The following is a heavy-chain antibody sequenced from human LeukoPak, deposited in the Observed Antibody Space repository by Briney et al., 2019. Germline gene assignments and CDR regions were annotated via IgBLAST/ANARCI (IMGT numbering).Heavy chain of an antibody. Sequence: GGSLRLSCAASGFTFSSYAMSWVRQAPGKGLEWVSAISGSGGSTYYADSVKGRFTISRDNSKNTLYLQMNSLRAEDTAVYYCAKKGGSSWYKNYYFDYWGQGTLVTVSS. CDR3: AKKGGSSWYKNYYFDY. D-gene: IGHD6-13*01. CDR2: ISGSGGST. CDR1: GFTFSSYA. J-gene: IGHJ4*02. V-gene: IGHV3-23*01.